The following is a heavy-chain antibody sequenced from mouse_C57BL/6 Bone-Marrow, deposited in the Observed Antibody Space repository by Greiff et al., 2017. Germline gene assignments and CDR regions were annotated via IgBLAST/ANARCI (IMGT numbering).Heavy chain of an antibody. CDR2: IDPSDSET. CDR3: AYGSYYYGSSSFIEY. J-gene: IGHJ2*01. V-gene: IGHV1-52*01. D-gene: IGHD1-1*01. CDR1: GYTFTSYW. Sequence: QVQLQQPGAELVRPGSSVKLSCKASGYTFTSYWMHWVKQRPIQGLEWIGKIDPSDSETHYNQKFKDKATLTVDKSSSTAYMQLSSLTSEDSAVYYCAYGSYYYGSSSFIEYWGQGTTLTVSS.